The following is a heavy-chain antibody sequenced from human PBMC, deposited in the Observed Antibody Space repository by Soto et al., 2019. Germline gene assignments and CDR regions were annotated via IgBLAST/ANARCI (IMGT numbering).Heavy chain of an antibody. CDR2: IYWNDDK. V-gene: IGHV2-5*01. J-gene: IGHJ3*02. D-gene: IGHD6-19*01. CDR1: GFSLSTSGVG. Sequence: QITLKESGPTLVNPTQTLTLTCTFSGFSLSTSGVGVGWIRQPPGKALEWLALIYWNDDKRYSPSLKSRLTITKDTSKNQVVLTMTNMDPVDTATYYCAHSGSSGWYWINAFDIWGQGTMVTVSS. CDR3: AHSGSSGWYWINAFDI.